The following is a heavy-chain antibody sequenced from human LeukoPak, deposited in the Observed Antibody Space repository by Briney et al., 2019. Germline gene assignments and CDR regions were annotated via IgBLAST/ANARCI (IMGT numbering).Heavy chain of an antibody. CDR2: IRYDGNNK. J-gene: IGHJ3*02. CDR1: GFTFSNYG. CDR3: AKILLLRLGAFDI. Sequence: GGSLRLSCGASGFTFSNYGMLWVRQAPGKGLEWVAFIRYDGNNKLYADSMKGRFTISRDNSKNTLYLHINSLRAEDTAVYYCAKILLLRLGAFDIWGQGTMVTVSS. V-gene: IGHV3-30*02. D-gene: IGHD2-15*01.